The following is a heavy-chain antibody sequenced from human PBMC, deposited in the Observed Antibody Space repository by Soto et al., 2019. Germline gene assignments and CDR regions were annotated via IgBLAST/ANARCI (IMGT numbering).Heavy chain of an antibody. CDR2: IYYSGNT. Sequence: SETLSLTCTLSGGSISTYYWSWIRQPPGKGLEWIGDIYYSGNTNYNPSLTSRAIISVDTSKNQFFLKLTSVTAADTAVYYCASQRYCDDDCYLFDYWGQGTLVTVSS. CDR1: GGSISTYY. D-gene: IGHD2-21*02. CDR3: ASQRYCDDDCYLFDY. V-gene: IGHV4-59*12. J-gene: IGHJ4*02.